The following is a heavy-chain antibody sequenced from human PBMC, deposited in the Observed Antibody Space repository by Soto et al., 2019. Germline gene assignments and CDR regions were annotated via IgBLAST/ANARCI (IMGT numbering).Heavy chain of an antibody. CDR1: GGSFSSGDYY. CDR2: IYYSGST. V-gene: IGHV4-30-4*01. CDR3: ARGGYYYDSSGLLDV. Sequence: SETLSLTCTVSGGSFSSGDYYWSWIRQPPGKGLEWIGYIYYSGSTYYNPSLKSRLTISVDTSKNQFSLTLSSVTAADKAVYYCARGGYYYDSSGLLDVWGQGTTVTVSS. J-gene: IGHJ6*02. D-gene: IGHD3-22*01.